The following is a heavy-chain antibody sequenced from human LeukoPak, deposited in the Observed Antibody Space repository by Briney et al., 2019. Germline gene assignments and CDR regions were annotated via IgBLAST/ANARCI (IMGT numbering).Heavy chain of an antibody. CDR2: ISAYNGNT. Sequence: ASVKVSCKPSGYTFTSYGISWVRQAPGQGLEWMGWISAYNGNTNYAQKLQGRVTMTTDTSTSTAYMELRSLRSDDTAVYYCARGAGCSGGSCYPRTPYGNYYYYYYMDVWGKGTTVTVSS. CDR1: GYTFTSYG. J-gene: IGHJ6*03. CDR3: ARGAGCSGGSCYPRTPYGNYYYYYYMDV. D-gene: IGHD2-15*01. V-gene: IGHV1-18*01.